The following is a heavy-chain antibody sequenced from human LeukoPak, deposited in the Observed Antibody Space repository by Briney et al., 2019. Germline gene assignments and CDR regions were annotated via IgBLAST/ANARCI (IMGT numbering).Heavy chain of an antibody. CDR2: IRYDGSDK. V-gene: IGHV3-30*02. CDR1: GFNFGNYD. D-gene: IGHD2-21*02. CDR3: AKGDTS. Sequence: PGGSLRLSCAASGFNFGNYDMHWVRQAPGKGLEWVAFIRYDGSDKYYADSVKGRFTISRDNSKNTLYLQMNSLRTDDTAVYHCAKGDTSWGQGTLVTVSS. J-gene: IGHJ5*02.